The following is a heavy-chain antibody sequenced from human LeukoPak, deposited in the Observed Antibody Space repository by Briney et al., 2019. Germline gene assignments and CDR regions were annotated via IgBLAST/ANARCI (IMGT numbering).Heavy chain of an antibody. CDR2: TYYRSKWYN. CDR1: GDSVSSNSAA. D-gene: IGHD2-2*01. CDR3: ARGLRYCSSTSCPMVYYYYYMDV. J-gene: IGHJ6*03. V-gene: IGHV6-1*01. Sequence: SQTLSLTCAISGDSVSSNSAAWNWIRQPPSRGLEWLGRTYYRSKWYNDYAVSVKSRITINPDTSKNQFSLQLNSVTPEDTAVYYCARGLRYCSSTSCPMVYYYYYMDVWGKGTTVTVSS.